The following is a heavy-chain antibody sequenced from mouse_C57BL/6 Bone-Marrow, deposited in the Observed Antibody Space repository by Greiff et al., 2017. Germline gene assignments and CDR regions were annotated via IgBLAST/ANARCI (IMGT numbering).Heavy chain of an antibody. Sequence: QVQLQQPGAELVRPGSSVKLSCKASGYTFTSYWMDWVKQRPGQGLEWIGNIYPSDSETHYNQKFKDKATLTVDKSSSTGYMQLSSLTSEDSAVYYCARWTYGKSYWGQGTTLTVSS. CDR3: ARWTYGKSY. V-gene: IGHV1-61*01. J-gene: IGHJ2*01. CDR2: IYPSDSET. CDR1: GYTFTSYW. D-gene: IGHD2-1*01.